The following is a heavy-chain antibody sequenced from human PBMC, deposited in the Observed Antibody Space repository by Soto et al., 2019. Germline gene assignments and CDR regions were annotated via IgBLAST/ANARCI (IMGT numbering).Heavy chain of an antibody. D-gene: IGHD6-13*01. Sequence: EVQLLESGGGLVQPGGSLRLSCTASGFTFSSHAMTWVRQAPGKGLEWVSGLSDSGGSTYYADSVKGRFTISRDNSMNTLYLQMTTLRAEDTAVYYCAKVSSSWYSGFFDFWGQGTLVTVSS. CDR1: GFTFSSHA. CDR3: AKVSSSWYSGFFDF. V-gene: IGHV3-23*01. J-gene: IGHJ4*02. CDR2: LSDSGGST.